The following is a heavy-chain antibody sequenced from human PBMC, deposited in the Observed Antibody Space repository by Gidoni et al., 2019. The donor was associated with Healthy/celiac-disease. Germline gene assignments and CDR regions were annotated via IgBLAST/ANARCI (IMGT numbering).Heavy chain of an antibody. V-gene: IGHV4-34*01. J-gene: IGHJ5*02. Sequence: QVQLQQWGAGLLKPSETLSLTCAVYGGSFSGYYWSWIRQPPGKGLEWIGEINHSGSTNYNPSRKSRVTISVDTSKNQFSLKLGSVTAADTAVYYCARGDIVVVPAVFLNWFDPWGQGTLVTVSS. D-gene: IGHD2-2*01. CDR2: INHSGST. CDR3: ARGDIVVVPAVFLNWFDP. CDR1: GGSFSGYY.